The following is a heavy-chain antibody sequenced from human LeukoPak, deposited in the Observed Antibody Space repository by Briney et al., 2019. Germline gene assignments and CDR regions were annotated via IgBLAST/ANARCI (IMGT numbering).Heavy chain of an antibody. CDR1: GYSFNIYY. CDR3: ARRDVVTMVRRVIITYFDY. D-gene: IGHD3-10*01. V-gene: IGHV1-46*02. J-gene: IGHJ4*02. CDR2: IIPSDGST. Sequence: ASVKVSCKASGYSFNIYYMLWVPQAPGQGLEWMGIIIPSDGSTSYAQKFQGRVTMTRDTSTSTVYMELSSLRSVDTAVYYCARRDVVTMVRRVIITYFDYWGQGTLVTVSS.